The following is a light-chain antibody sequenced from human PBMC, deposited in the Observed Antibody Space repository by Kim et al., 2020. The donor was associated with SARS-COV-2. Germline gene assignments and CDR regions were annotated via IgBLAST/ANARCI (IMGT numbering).Light chain of an antibody. Sequence: NFMLTQPHSVSESPGKTVTISCTRSSGSIASNYVQWYQQRPGSSPTTAIYEDNQRPSGVPDRFSGSIDSSSNSASLTISGLKTEDEADYYCQSYDSSLWVFGGGTQLTVL. V-gene: IGLV6-57*01. CDR2: EDN. J-gene: IGLJ3*02. CDR3: QSYDSSLWV. CDR1: SGSIASNY.